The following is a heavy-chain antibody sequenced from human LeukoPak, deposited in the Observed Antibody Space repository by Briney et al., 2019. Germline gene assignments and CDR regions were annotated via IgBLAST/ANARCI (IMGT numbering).Heavy chain of an antibody. CDR3: ARDDTVYGMDV. CDR2: IYYSGST. D-gene: IGHD2-8*02. V-gene: IGHV4-31*11. Sequence: TSETLSLTCAVSGGSISSGGYYWSWIRQRPGKGLEWIGYIYYSGSTYYNPSLKSRVTISVDTSKNQFSLKLSSVTAADTAVYYCARDDTVYGMDVWGQGTTVTVSS. J-gene: IGHJ6*02. CDR1: GGSISSGGYY.